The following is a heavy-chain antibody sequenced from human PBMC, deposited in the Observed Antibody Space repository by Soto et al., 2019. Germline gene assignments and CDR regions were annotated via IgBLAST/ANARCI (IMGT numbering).Heavy chain of an antibody. V-gene: IGHV3-23*01. J-gene: IGHJ4*02. D-gene: IGHD2-8*01. Sequence: GGSLRLSCAASGFTFTNFAMSWVRQAPGRGLEWVSGIRISGDTTYYADSVMGRFTISRDNSKSTLYLQMNSLRAEDTAVYFCAKDRVYYSDYWGQGTLVTSPQ. CDR3: AKDRVYYSDY. CDR2: IRISGDTT. CDR1: GFTFTNFA.